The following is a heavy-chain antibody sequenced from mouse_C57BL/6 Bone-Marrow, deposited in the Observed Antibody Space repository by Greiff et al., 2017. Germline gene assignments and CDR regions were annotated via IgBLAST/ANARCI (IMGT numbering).Heavy chain of an antibody. J-gene: IGHJ3*01. D-gene: IGHD1-1*01. CDR2: IRNKANNHAT. CDR1: GFTFSDAW. Sequence: EVKLVESGGGLVQPGGSMKLSCAASGFTFSDAWMDWVRQSPEKGLEWVAEIRNKANNHATYYAESVKGRFTISRHDSKSSVYLQMNSLRAEDTGIYYCTRPSYYYGSSYDAYWGQGTLVTVSA. CDR3: TRPSYYYGSSYDAY. V-gene: IGHV6-6*01.